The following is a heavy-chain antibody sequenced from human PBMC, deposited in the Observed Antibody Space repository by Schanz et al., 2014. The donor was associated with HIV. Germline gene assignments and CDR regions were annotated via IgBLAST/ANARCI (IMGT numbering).Heavy chain of an antibody. J-gene: IGHJ2*01. D-gene: IGHD2-2*01. CDR2: ISYDGSYK. CDR1: EFTFSSYG. Sequence: QVQLVESGGGVVQPGRSLRLSCAASEFTFSSYGMHWVRQAPGKGLEWAAVISYDGSYKYYADSVKGRFTISRDNSKNTLYLQMNSLRIEDTAVYYCARVNDKGWGYCSSTSCLFWYFDLWGRGTLVTVSS. V-gene: IGHV3-30*03. CDR3: ARVNDKGWGYCSSTSCLFWYFDL.